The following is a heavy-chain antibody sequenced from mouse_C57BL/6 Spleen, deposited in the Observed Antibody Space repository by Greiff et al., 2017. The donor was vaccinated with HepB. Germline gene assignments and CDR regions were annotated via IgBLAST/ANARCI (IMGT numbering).Heavy chain of an antibody. CDR3: ARLDYREDAMDY. D-gene: IGHD2-4*01. Sequence: VQLQQSGAELVKPGASVKLSCKASGYTFTSYWMHWVKQRPGQGLEWIGMIHPNSGSTNYNEKFKSKATLTVDKSSSTAYMQLSSLTSEDSAVYYCARLDYREDAMDYWGQGTSVTVSS. CDR2: IHPNSGST. CDR1: GYTFTSYW. J-gene: IGHJ4*01. V-gene: IGHV1-64*01.